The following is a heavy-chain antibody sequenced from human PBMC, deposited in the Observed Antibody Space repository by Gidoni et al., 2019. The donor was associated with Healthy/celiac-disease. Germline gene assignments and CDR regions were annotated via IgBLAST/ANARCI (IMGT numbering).Heavy chain of an antibody. J-gene: IGHJ4*02. D-gene: IGHD2-2*01. CDR2: IDPSDSDT. CDR3: ARQVVPAAYGAVDY. CDR1: GYSFTSYW. V-gene: IGHV5-10-1*03. Sequence: HLVQSGADVKKRGASLSIPCKGSGYSFTSYWISWVRQMPGKGLEWMGRIDPSDSDTNYSPSFQCHVTIAADKSISTAYLQGSSLKASDTAMYYCARQVVPAAYGAVDYWGQGTLVTVSS.